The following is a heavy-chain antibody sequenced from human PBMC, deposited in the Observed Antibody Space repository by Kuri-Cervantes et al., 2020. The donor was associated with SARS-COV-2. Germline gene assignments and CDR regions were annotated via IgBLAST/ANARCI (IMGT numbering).Heavy chain of an antibody. CDR2: ISGSGGST. J-gene: IGHJ4*02. CDR3: ARGYRYNLPYFDY. V-gene: IGHV3-23*01. CDR1: GFTFSRSW. D-gene: IGHD1-1*01. Sequence: GESLKISCAASGFTFSRSWMLWVRQAPGKGLEWVSAISGSGGSTYYADSVKGRFTISRDNAKNSLYLQMNSLRAEDTAVYYCARGYRYNLPYFDYWGQGTPVTVSS.